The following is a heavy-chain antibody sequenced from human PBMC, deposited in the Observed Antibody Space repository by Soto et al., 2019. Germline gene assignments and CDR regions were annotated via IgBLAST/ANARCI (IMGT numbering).Heavy chain of an antibody. Sequence: QVQLQQSGAGLLKPSETLSLTCDVYGGSFSGYIWTWIRQTPGKGLQWIGQINHSGSANYNPPLXSRVTISVHPSXXXFXXELSSVTAADTAVYYCARGLISGSHYSGGWYYFDSWGQGTQVTVSS. V-gene: IGHV4-34*01. CDR2: INHSGSA. J-gene: IGHJ4*02. CDR3: ARGLISGSHYSGGWYYFDS. CDR1: GGSFSGYI. D-gene: IGHD1-26*01.